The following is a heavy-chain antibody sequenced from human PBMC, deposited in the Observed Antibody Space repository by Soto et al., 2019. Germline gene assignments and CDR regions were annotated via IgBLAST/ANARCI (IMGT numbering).Heavy chain of an antibody. D-gene: IGHD3-3*01. CDR3: AKDTDYDFWSGYYAYYYGMDV. J-gene: IGHJ6*02. CDR2: ISGSGGST. Sequence: GGSLRLSCAASGFTFSSYAMSWVRQAPGKGLEWVSAISGSGGSTYYADSVKGRFTISRDNSKNTLYLQMNGLRAEDTAVYYCAKDTDYDFWSGYYAYYYGMDVWGQGTTVTVSS. CDR1: GFTFSSYA. V-gene: IGHV3-23*01.